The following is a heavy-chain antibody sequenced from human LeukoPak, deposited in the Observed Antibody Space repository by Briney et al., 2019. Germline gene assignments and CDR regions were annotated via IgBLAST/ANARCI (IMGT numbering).Heavy chain of an antibody. CDR3: AKDHGDYYFDY. V-gene: IGHV3-23*01. Sequence: GGSLRLSCAASGFTFASYAMTWVRQAPGKGLEWFSAISGSGGSTYYADSVKGRFTISRDNSKNTLYLQMNSLRAEDTAVYYCAKDHGDYYFDYWGQGALVTVSS. D-gene: IGHD7-27*01. CDR1: GFTFASYA. J-gene: IGHJ4*02. CDR2: ISGSGGST.